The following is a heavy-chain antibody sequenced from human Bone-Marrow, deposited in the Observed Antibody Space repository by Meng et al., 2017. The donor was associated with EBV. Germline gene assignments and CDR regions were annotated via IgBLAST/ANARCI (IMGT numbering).Heavy chain of an antibody. Sequence: VPLQESGPRLVKPSGTLSLTCVVSGGSIRSSNWWSWVRQPPGKGLEWIGEIFYGGSTNYNPSLESRVTISVDKSKNQFSLKLSSVTAADTAVYYCAAGFRELVRSRDYWGQGTLVTVSS. D-gene: IGHD3-10*01. CDR1: GGSIRSSNW. J-gene: IGHJ4*02. V-gene: IGHV4-4*02. CDR2: IFYGGST. CDR3: AAGFRELVRSRDY.